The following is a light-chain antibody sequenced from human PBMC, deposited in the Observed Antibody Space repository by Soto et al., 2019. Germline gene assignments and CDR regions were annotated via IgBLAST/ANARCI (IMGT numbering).Light chain of an antibody. V-gene: IGLV2-14*01. J-gene: IGLJ2*01. CDR2: EVS. CDR3: SSYTSSSTLVV. Sequence: QSALTQPASVSGSPGQSITISCTGTSSDVGGYNYVSWYQQHPGKAPKLMIYEVSNRPSGVSNRFSGSKSGNTASLTISGLQADDEADYYCSSYTSSSTLVVFGGVTTLTVL. CDR1: SSDVGGYNY.